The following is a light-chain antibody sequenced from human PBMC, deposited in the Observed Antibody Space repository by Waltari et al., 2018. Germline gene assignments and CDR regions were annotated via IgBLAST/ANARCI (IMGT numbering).Light chain of an antibody. CDR2: INSDDTH. J-gene: IGLJ3*02. CDR1: SGHSSYA. CDR3: QTWGTGSWV. V-gene: IGLV4-69*01. Sequence: QLVLTQSPSASASLGASVKFTCTLSSGHSSYAIAWHQQQPEKGPRYLMKINSDDTHTKGDGIPDRFSGYSSGAERYLTISSLQSEDEADYYCQTWGTGSWVFGGGTKLTVL.